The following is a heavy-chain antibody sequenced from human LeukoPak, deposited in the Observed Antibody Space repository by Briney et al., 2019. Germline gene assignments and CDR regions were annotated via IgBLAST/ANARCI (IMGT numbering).Heavy chain of an antibody. CDR3: AREAYCSSTSCLNFDY. D-gene: IGHD2-2*01. V-gene: IGHV1-18*01. Sequence: ASVKVSCKASGYTFTSYGISWVRQAPGQGLEWMGWISAYNGNTNYAQKLQGRVTMTTDTSTSTAYMELRSLRSDDTAVYYCAREAYCSSTSCLNFDYWGQGTLVTVSS. CDR1: GYTFTSYG. J-gene: IGHJ4*02. CDR2: ISAYNGNT.